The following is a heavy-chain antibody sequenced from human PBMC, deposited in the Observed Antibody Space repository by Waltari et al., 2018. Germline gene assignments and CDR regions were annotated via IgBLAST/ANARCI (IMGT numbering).Heavy chain of an antibody. J-gene: IGHJ3*02. V-gene: IGHV4-31*01. CDR3: ARGCRTIFRYTDACDI. CDR1: AGSISSGVYY. D-gene: IGHD3-3*01. CDR2: ISYSGSS. Sequence: QVKLQEAGPGLVEPSQTLSRTSTVPAGSISSGVYYWSWSRQHPAEGREWIGSISYSGSSYYSPSLQSLVSMALDTSQHVSSPRLSSVTAADTAVYYSARGCRTIFRYTDACDIWGQRTRFTVAS.